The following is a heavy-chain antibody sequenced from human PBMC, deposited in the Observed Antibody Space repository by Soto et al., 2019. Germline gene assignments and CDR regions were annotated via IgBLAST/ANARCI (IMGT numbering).Heavy chain of an antibody. D-gene: IGHD6-19*01. CDR1: GYTFINYH. CDR2: INPNGGST. V-gene: IGHV1-46*01. CDR3: ALPKNTLGWYNF. J-gene: IGHJ4*02. Sequence: QVQVVQSGAEVKKPGASVKVSCKTSGYTFINYHVHWVRQAPGQGLEWMGAINPNGGSTTYAQHRQGRITMTSDASTSTVYMDLSSLRSDDTAVYYCALPKNTLGWYNFSVQGSLVTVS.